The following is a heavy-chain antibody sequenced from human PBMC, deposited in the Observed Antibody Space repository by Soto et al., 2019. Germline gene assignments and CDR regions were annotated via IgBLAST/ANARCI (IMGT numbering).Heavy chain of an antibody. CDR2: IYWDDDK. J-gene: IGHJ3*02. Sequence: SGPTLVNPTQTLTLTCTFSGFSLSTSGVGVGWIRQPPGKALEWLALIYWDDDKRYSPSLKSRLTITKDTSKNQVVLTMTNMDPVDTATYYCARHLVTGTTAQTDAFDIWGQGTMVTVSS. D-gene: IGHD1-7*01. CDR1: GFSLSTSGVG. CDR3: ARHLVTGTTAQTDAFDI. V-gene: IGHV2-5*02.